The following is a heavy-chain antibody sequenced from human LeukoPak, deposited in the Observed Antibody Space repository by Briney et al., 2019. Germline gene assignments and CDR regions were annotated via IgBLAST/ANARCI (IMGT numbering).Heavy chain of an antibody. D-gene: IGHD1-26*01. Sequence: GGSLRLSCAASGFTFSSYAMHRVRQAPGKGLEWVAVISYDGSNKYYADSVKGRFTISRDNSKNTLYLQMNSLRAEDTAVYYCARERSDSGSHFDNWGQGTLGTVSS. V-gene: IGHV3-30*01. CDR3: ARERSDSGSHFDN. J-gene: IGHJ4*02. CDR1: GFTFSSYA. CDR2: ISYDGSNK.